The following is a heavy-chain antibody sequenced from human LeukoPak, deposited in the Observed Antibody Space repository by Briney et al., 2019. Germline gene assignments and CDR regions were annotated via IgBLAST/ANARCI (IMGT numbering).Heavy chain of an antibody. CDR3: ARDPGDGPHGDPDADYYYYYMDV. CDR2: ISSSSSYI. Sequence: PGGSLRLSCAASGFTFSSYSMNWVRQAPGKGLEWVSSISSSSSYIYYADSVKGRFTISRDNAKNSLYLQMNGLRAEDTAVYYCARDPGDGPHGDPDADYYYYYMDVWGKGTTVTVSS. J-gene: IGHJ6*03. CDR1: GFTFSSYS. D-gene: IGHD4-17*01. V-gene: IGHV3-21*01.